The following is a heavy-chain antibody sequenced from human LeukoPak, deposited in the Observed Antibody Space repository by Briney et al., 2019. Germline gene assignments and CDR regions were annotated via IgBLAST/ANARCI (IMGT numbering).Heavy chain of an antibody. CDR1: GGSFSGYY. J-gene: IGHJ5*02. CDR2: INHSGST. CDR3: ARVGVGYSYGFFVPDPRKNWFDP. D-gene: IGHD5-18*01. V-gene: IGHV4-34*01. Sequence: PSETLSLTCAVYGGSFSGYYWSWIRQPPGKGLEWVGEINHSGSTNYNPSLKSRVTISVDTSKNQFSLKLSSVTAADTAVYYCARVGVGYSYGFFVPDPRKNWFDPWGQGTLVTVSS.